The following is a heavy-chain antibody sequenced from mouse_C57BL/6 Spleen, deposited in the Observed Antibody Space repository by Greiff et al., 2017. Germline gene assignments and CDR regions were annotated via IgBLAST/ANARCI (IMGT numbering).Heavy chain of an antibody. V-gene: IGHV2-2*01. Sequence: VQLQQSGPGLVQPSQSLSITCSVSGFSLTSYGLHWVRQFPGNGLECLGLIWCGGSTDYNAAFISRLSITKDTSKSQVFFKMNSLQADDTAIYYCARKGYFYAMDYWGQGTSVTVSS. CDR3: ARKGYFYAMDY. CDR1: GFSLTSYG. CDR2: IWCGGST. J-gene: IGHJ4*01.